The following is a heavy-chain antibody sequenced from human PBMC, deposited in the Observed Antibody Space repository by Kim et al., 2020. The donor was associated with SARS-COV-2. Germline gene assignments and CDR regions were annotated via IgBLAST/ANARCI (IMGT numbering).Heavy chain of an antibody. Sequence: SETLSLTCTVSGGSISSYYWSWIRQPPGKGLEWIGYIYYSGSTNYNPSLKSRVTISVDTSKNQFSLKLSSVTAADTAVYYCARHRKVRGLFEGTSPNWFDPWGQGTLVTVSS. CDR2: IYYSGST. V-gene: IGHV4-59*08. CDR1: GGSISSYY. CDR3: ARHRKVRGLFEGTSPNWFDP. D-gene: IGHD3-10*01. J-gene: IGHJ5*02.